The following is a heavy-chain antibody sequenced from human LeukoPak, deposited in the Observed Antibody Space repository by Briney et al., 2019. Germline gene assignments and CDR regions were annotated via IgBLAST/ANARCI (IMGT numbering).Heavy chain of an antibody. CDR2: ISGDGRNI. D-gene: IGHD6-19*01. CDR3: ATEGEQWLVPGAESFHH. J-gene: IGHJ1*01. Sequence: GGSLRLSCVASGFTFSSYWMHWVRQDPRKGLVWVSRISGDGRNINYADSVKGRFTVSRDNSKNTLSLQMNSLRVEDTAVYYCATEGEQWLVPGAESFHHWGQGTLVTVSS. V-gene: IGHV3-74*01. CDR1: GFTFSSYW.